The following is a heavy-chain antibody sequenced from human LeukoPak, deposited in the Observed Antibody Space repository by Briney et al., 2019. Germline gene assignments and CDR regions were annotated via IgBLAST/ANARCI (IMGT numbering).Heavy chain of an antibody. CDR1: GYTFTSYD. V-gene: IGHV1-8*01. J-gene: IGHJ5*02. CDR3: ARRRRMRNWFDP. D-gene: IGHD1-1*01. CDR2: MNPNSGNT. Sequence: ASVKVSRKASGYTFTSYDINWVRQATGQGLEWMGWMNPNSGNTGYAQKFQGRVTMTRNTSISTAYMELSSLRSEDTAVYYCARRRRMRNWFDPWGQGTLVTVSS.